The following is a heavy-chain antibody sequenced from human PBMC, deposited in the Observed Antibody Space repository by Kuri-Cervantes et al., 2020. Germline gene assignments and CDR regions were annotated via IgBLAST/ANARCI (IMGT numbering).Heavy chain of an antibody. J-gene: IGHJ6*02. Sequence: GESLKISCAASGFNFNNYDMHWVRQAPGKGLEWVAGIWHDGRNHFYVDSVKGRFIVSRDNPQNTLYLQMNSLRAEDTAVYYCARGMRIGGWYFDYYYYGMDVWGQGTTVTVSS. CDR3: ARGMRIGGWYFDYYYYGMDV. V-gene: IGHV3-33*01. CDR2: IWHDGRNH. D-gene: IGHD6-19*01. CDR1: GFNFNNYD.